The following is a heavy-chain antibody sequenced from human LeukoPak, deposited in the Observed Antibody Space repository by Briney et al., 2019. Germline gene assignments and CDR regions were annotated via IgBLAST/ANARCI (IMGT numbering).Heavy chain of an antibody. CDR3: ARDRVGSGHSCMDV. V-gene: IGHV3-23*01. CDR2: ISGSGVST. CDR1: GFRFSSYA. J-gene: IGHJ6*03. Sequence: GGSLRLSCAASGFRFSSYAMSWVRQAPGKGLEWVSAISGSGVSTYYADSVKGRFTVSRDNSKNTLYLQMNSLRAEDTALYHCARDRVGSGHSCMDVWGKGTTVTVSS. D-gene: IGHD6-19*01.